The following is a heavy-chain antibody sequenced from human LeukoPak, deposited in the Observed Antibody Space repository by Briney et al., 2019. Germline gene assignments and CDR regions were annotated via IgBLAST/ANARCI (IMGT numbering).Heavy chain of an antibody. CDR3: ARGRVAYSAYYFDY. CDR2: IYYSGST. CDR1: GGSISSHY. V-gene: IGHV4-59*11. Sequence: PSETLSLTCTVSGGSISSHYWSWIRQPPGKGLEWIGYIYYSGSTNYKPSLKSRVTISVDTSTNQFSLRLRSVTAADTAVYYCARGRVAYSAYYFDYWGRGTLVIVSS. J-gene: IGHJ4*02. D-gene: IGHD2-15*01.